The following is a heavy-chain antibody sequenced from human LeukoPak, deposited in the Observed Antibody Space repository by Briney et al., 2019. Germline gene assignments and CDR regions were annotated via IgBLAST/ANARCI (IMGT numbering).Heavy chain of an antibody. Sequence: PGGSLRLSCAASGFTFSSYAMSWVRQAPGKGLEWVSAISGSGGSTYYADSVKGRFTISRDNSKNTLYLQMNSLRAEDTAVYYCAKDGLFRLAYSRYFDYWGQGTLVTVSS. CDR1: GFTFSSYA. V-gene: IGHV3-23*01. D-gene: IGHD4-11*01. CDR2: ISGSGGST. J-gene: IGHJ4*02. CDR3: AKDGLFRLAYSRYFDY.